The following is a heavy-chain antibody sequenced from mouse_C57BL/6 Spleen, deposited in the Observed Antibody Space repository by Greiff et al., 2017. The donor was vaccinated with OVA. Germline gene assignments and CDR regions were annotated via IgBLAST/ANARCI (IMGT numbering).Heavy chain of an antibody. CDR1: GYSFTGYY. CDR3: ASGGDSNYDAMDY. CDR2: INPSTGGT. Sequence: EVQLQQSGPELVKPGASVKISCKASGYSFTGYYMNWVKQSPEKSLEWIGEINPSTGGTTYNQKFKAKATLTVDNSSSTAYMQLKSLTSEDSAVYYGASGGDSNYDAMDYWGQGTSVTVSS. D-gene: IGHD2-5*01. J-gene: IGHJ4*01. V-gene: IGHV1-42*01.